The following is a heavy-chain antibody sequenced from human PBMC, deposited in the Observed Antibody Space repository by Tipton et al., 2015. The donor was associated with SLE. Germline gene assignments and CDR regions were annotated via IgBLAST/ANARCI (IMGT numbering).Heavy chain of an antibody. J-gene: IGHJ5*02. CDR1: GGSISSSSYF. V-gene: IGHV4-39*07. CDR3: ASSTYDYSNYWWFDP. CDR2: ISYTGTT. Sequence: GLVKPSETLSLTCSVSGGSISSSSYFWGWIRQPPGKGLEWIGSISYTGTTYYNPSLKSRVTISVDKSKNQFSLRLSSVTAADTAIYYCASSTYDYSNYWWFDPWGQGTLVTVSS. D-gene: IGHD4-11*01.